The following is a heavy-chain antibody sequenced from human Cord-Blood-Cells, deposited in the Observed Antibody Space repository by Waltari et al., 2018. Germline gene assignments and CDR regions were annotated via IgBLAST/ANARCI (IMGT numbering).Heavy chain of an antibody. V-gene: IGHV1-69*06. CDR3: ARVLSYYFDY. Sequence: QVQLVQSGAEVKKPGSSVKVSCKASGGTFSSYAISLVRQAPGQGREWMGGIIPMCGTAKYAQKFQGRVTITADKSTSTAYMELSSLRSEDTAVYYCARVLSYYFDYWGQGTLVTVSS. J-gene: IGHJ4*02. CDR2: IIPMCGTA. D-gene: IGHD3-10*01. CDR1: GGTFSSYA.